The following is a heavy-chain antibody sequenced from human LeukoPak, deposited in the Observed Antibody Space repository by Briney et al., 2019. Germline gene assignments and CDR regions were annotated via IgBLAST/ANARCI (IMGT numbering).Heavy chain of an antibody. D-gene: IGHD3-10*01. CDR2: INLNGGST. Sequence: GGSLRLSCGASGFTFDDYGMSWVRQAPGKGLEWVSGINLNGGSTGYADSAKGRFTISRDNAKNSLYLQMNSLRAEDTALYYCAKDRGPRFLYMAVWGKGTTVTVSS. CDR3: AKDRGPRFLYMAV. J-gene: IGHJ6*03. V-gene: IGHV3-20*04. CDR1: GFTFDDYG.